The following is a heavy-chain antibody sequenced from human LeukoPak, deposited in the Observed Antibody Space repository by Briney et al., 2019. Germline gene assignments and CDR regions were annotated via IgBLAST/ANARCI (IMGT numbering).Heavy chain of an antibody. CDR3: ARDTYNYDTSGYGLGY. J-gene: IGHJ4*02. CDR1: GFTLKNYW. V-gene: IGHV3-7*01. CDR2: IKQDGSEK. D-gene: IGHD3-22*01. Sequence: GGSLRLSCAASGFTLKNYWMSWVRQAPGKGLEWVANIKQDGSEKYYVDSVKGRFTISRDNAKDSLYLQVSSLRAEDTAVYYCARDTYNYDTSGYGLGYWGQGTLVTVSS.